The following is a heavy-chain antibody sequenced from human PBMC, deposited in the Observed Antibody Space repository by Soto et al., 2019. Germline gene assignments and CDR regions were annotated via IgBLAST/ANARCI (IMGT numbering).Heavy chain of an antibody. J-gene: IGHJ4*02. V-gene: IGHV1-18*01. CDR1: GFTFSNYG. CDR2: IGAYSGKT. Sequence: ASVKVSCKASGFTFSNYGITWVRQAPGQGLGWMGWIGAYSGKTNSAQKLQGRVTMTTDTSTSTAYMELRSLTSDDTAVYYCASRSGQLPYYFDYWGQGTLATVSS. D-gene: IGHD6-6*01. CDR3: ASRSGQLPYYFDY.